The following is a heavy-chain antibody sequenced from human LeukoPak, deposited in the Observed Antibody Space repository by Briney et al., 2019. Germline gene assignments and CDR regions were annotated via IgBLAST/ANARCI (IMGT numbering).Heavy chain of an antibody. CDR2: ISWNSGSI. Sequence: PGGSLRLSCAASGFTFDDYAMHWVRQAPGKGLEWVSGISWNSGSIGYADSVKGRFTISRDNAKNSLYLQMNSLTSDDTAVYHCARAHCSSGSCLSDLYYMDAWGKGTTVTVSS. CDR1: GFTFDDYA. D-gene: IGHD2-15*01. CDR3: ARAHCSSGSCLSDLYYMDA. J-gene: IGHJ6*04. V-gene: IGHV3-9*01.